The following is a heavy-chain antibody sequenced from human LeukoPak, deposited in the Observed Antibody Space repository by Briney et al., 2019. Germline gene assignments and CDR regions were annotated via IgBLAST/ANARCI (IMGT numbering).Heavy chain of an antibody. CDR3: ASLGGFSGAPLENWFDP. CDR2: INHSGST. Sequence: SETLSLTCAVYGGSFSGYYWSWIRQPPGKGLEWIGEINHSGSTNYNPSLKSRVTISVDTSKNQFSLKLSSVTAADTAVYYCASLGGFSGAPLENWFDPWGQGTLVTVSS. CDR1: GGSFSGYY. V-gene: IGHV4-34*01. D-gene: IGHD5-12*01. J-gene: IGHJ5*02.